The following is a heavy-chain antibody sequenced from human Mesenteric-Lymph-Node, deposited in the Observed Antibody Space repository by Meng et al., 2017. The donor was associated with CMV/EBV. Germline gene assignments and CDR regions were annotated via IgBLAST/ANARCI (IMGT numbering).Heavy chain of an antibody. J-gene: IGHJ5*02. CDR3: VDAGAYVSKGFDP. CDR2: IYYSGRT. CDR1: GGSISSSSYY. Sequence: GSLRLSCTVSGGSISSSSYYWGWIRQPPGKGLEWIGSIYYSGRTYYNPSLKSRVTISVDTSKNQFSLKLSSVTAADTAVYYCVDAGAYVSKGFDPWGQGTLVTVSS. V-gene: IGHV4-39*01. D-gene: IGHD4-17*01.